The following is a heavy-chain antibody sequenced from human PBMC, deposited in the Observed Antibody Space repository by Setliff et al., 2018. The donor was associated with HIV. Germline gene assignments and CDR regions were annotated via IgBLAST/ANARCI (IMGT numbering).Heavy chain of an antibody. D-gene: IGHD4-17*01. Sequence: ASVKVSCKASGYTFTSYGISWVRQAPGQGLEWMGWISPATDKTNYAQKFQGRVTMTRDTSTSTVYMELSSLRSEDTAVYYCARELSRTASRNDYGDYVCPPGVCYYYGMDVWGQGTTVTVSS. J-gene: IGHJ6*02. V-gene: IGHV1-18*01. CDR3: ARELSRTASRNDYGDYVCPPGVCYYYGMDV. CDR2: ISPATDKT. CDR1: GYTFTSYG.